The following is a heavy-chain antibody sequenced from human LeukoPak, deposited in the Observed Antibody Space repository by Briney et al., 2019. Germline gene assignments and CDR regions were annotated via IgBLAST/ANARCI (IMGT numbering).Heavy chain of an antibody. CDR2: IRSKANSYAT. D-gene: IGHD3-9*01. Sequence: GGSLRLSCAASGFTFSGSAMHWVRQASGKGLEWVGRIRSKANSYATAYAASVKGRFTISRDDSKNTAYLQMNSLKTEDTAVYYCTRHDPSNYDILTGYDYWGQGTLVTVSS. CDR3: TRHDPSNYDILTGYDY. V-gene: IGHV3-73*01. CDR1: GFTFSGSA. J-gene: IGHJ4*02.